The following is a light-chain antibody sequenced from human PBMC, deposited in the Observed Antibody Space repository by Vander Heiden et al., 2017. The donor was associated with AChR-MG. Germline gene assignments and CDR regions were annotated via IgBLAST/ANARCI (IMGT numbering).Light chain of an antibody. CDR2: AAS. Sequence: VIRMTQSPSLLYGSTGDRVTISCRMSQGIGSYLAWYQQKPGKAPELLIYAASTLQSGVPSRFSGSGSGTDFTLTISCLQSEDFATYYCQQYYSFPWTFGQGTKVEIK. V-gene: IGKV1D-8*01. CDR1: QGIGSY. J-gene: IGKJ1*01. CDR3: QQYYSFPWT.